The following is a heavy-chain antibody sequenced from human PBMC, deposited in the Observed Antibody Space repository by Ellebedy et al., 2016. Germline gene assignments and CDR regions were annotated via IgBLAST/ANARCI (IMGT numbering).Heavy chain of an antibody. V-gene: IGHV4-34*01. Sequence: SETLSLXXAVYGGSFSGYYWSWIRQPPGKGLEWIGEINHSGSTNYNPSLKSRVTISVDTSKNQFSLKLNSVTAADTAVYYCARGPQVVTAINRYYYYGMDVWGQGTTVTVSS. D-gene: IGHD2-21*02. CDR3: ARGPQVVTAINRYYYYGMDV. J-gene: IGHJ6*02. CDR2: INHSGST. CDR1: GGSFSGYY.